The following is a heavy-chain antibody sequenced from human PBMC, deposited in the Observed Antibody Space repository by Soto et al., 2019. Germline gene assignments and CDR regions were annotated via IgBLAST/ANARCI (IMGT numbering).Heavy chain of an antibody. Sequence: EVPLVESGGGLAQPGGSLRLSCAASGFTFSDHYMEWVRQAPGKGLEWVGRSKNKANSYTTQYAASVKGRFTISRDESENSLYLQMNSLTTEDTAVYYCVSRVVPPAGNCFDFWGQGTLVTVSS. J-gene: IGHJ4*02. CDR2: SKNKANSYTT. CDR1: GFTFSDHY. CDR3: VSRVVPPAGNCFDF. D-gene: IGHD2-2*01. V-gene: IGHV3-72*01.